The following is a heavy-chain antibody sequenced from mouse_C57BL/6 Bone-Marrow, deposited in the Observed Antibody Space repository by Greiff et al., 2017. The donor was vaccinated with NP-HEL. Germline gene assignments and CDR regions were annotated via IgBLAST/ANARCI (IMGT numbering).Heavy chain of an antibody. CDR1: GYAFTNYL. CDR2: INPGSGGT. D-gene: IGHD2-4*01. CDR3: AREGDYYDYLWYFDY. Sequence: LVESGAELVRPGTSVKVSCKASGYAFTNYLIEWVKQRPGQGLEWIGVINPGSGGTNYNEKFKGKATLTADKSSSTAYMQLSSLTSEDSAVYFCAREGDYYDYLWYFDYWGQGTTLTVSS. V-gene: IGHV1-54*01. J-gene: IGHJ2*01.